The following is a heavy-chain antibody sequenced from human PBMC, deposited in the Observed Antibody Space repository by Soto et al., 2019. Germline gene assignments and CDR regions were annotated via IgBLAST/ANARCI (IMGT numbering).Heavy chain of an antibody. Sequence: SETLSLTCTVSGGSISSGGYYWSWIRQHPGKGLEWIGCIYYSGSTYYNPSLKSRVTISVDTSKNQFSLKLSSVTAADTAVYYCARSEVVPAAKYYYYYYGMDVWGQGTTVTVSS. V-gene: IGHV4-31*03. CDR3: ARSEVVPAAKYYYYYYGMDV. CDR2: IYYSGST. D-gene: IGHD2-2*01. CDR1: GGSISSGGYY. J-gene: IGHJ6*02.